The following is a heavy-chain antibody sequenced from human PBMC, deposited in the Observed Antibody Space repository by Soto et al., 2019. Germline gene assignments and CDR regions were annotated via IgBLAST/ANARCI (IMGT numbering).Heavy chain of an antibody. CDR2: IIPIFGTA. D-gene: IGHD5-12*01. J-gene: IGHJ3*02. Sequence: QVQLVQSGAEVKKPGSSVKVSCKASGGTFSSYAISWVRQAPGQGLEWMGGIIPIFGTANYAQKFQSRVKITADKSRSTACMELSSLGSEDTVVYSCARTVDDIGHAFDIWGQGTKVTFAS. CDR3: ARTVDDIGHAFDI. CDR1: GGTFSSYA. V-gene: IGHV1-69*06.